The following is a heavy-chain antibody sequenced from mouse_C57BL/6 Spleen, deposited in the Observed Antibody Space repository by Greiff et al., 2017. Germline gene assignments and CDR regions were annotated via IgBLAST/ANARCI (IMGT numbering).Heavy chain of an antibody. CDR3: ASSYYSNYGYYAMDY. Sequence: QVQLKESGPGLVQPSPSLSITCTVSGFSLTSYGVHWVRQSPGKGLEWLGVLWSGGSTDYNAAFISRLSISKDNSKSQVFFKMNSLQADDTAIYYCASSYYSNYGYYAMDYWGQGTSVTVSS. CDR1: GFSLTSYG. J-gene: IGHJ4*01. CDR2: LWSGGST. D-gene: IGHD2-5*01. V-gene: IGHV2-2*01.